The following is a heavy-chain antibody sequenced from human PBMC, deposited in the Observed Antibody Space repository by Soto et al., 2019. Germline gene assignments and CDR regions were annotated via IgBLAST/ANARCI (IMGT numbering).Heavy chain of an antibody. V-gene: IGHV3-30*03. Sequence: QVQLVESGGGVVQPGRSLRLSCAASGFTFSSYGMHWVRQAPGKGLEWVAVISYDGSNKYYADSVKGRFTISRDNSKNXXXXXXXSXXXXXXXXXXXXXDLYYXDXXGYSTFDYWGQGTLVTVSS. CDR2: ISYDGSNK. D-gene: IGHD3-22*01. J-gene: IGHJ4*02. CDR3: XXDLYYXDXXGYSTFDY. CDR1: GFTFSSYG.